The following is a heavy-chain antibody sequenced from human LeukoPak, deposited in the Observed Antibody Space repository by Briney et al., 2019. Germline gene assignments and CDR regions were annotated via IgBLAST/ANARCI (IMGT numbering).Heavy chain of an antibody. J-gene: IGHJ4*02. V-gene: IGHV3-30*18. CDR2: VSYDGSEK. CDR3: AKDHSFDLQLVHI. CDR1: GFTFSSYG. D-gene: IGHD6-13*01. Sequence: GGSLRLSCAASGFTFSSYGIHWVRQAPGKGLEWVAVVSYDGSEKYYADSVKGRFTISRDNSKNTLYLQMNSLRAEDTAVYYRAKDHSFDLQLVHIWGQGTLVTVSS.